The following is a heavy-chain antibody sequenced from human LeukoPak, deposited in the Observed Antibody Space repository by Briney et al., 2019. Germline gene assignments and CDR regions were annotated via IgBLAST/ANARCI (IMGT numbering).Heavy chain of an antibody. CDR1: GFTFSSYN. CDR3: ARDLSVGAKPDLGFDY. J-gene: IGHJ4*02. D-gene: IGHD1-26*01. V-gene: IGHV3-21*01. CDR2: ISSSSTYI. Sequence: PGGSLRLFCAASGFTFSSYNMNWVRQTPGKGLEWVSSISSSSTYIYYADSLKGRFTISRDNAKNSLYLQMNSLRAEDTAVYFCARDLSVGAKPDLGFDYWGQGTLVTVSS.